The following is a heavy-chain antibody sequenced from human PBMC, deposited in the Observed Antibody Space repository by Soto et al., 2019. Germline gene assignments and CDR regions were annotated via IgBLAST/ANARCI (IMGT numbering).Heavy chain of an antibody. V-gene: IGHV3-15*01. Sequence: GGSLRLSCVGSGFTFSNVWMSWVRQAPGKGLEWVGRIKSKTDGGTTNYAAPVKGRFTISRDDSKNTLYLQMNSLKTEDTAVYFCSTAPISLWGQGTLVTVSS. CDR1: GFTFSNVW. J-gene: IGHJ4*02. CDR3: STAPISL. CDR2: IKSKTDGGTT.